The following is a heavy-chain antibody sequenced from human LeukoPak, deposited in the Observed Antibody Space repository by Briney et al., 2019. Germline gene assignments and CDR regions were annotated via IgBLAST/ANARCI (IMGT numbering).Heavy chain of an antibody. V-gene: IGHV4-4*02. Sequence: SGTLSLTCAVSGGSISSSNWWSWVRQPPGKGLEWIGEIYHSGSTNYNPSLKSRVTISVDKSKNQFSLKLSSVTAADTAVYYCVRSNYGFGDRQNYYYYYYMDVWGKGTTVTVSS. CDR3: VRSNYGFGDRQNYYYYYYMDV. CDR1: GGSISSSNW. CDR2: IYHSGST. J-gene: IGHJ6*03. D-gene: IGHD4-11*01.